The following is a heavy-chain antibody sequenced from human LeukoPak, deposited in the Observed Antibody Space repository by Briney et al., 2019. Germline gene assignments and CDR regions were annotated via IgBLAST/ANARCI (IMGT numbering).Heavy chain of an antibody. CDR1: GFTFNTNA. D-gene: IGHD2-15*01. CDR3: SRMIYCSGGSCSSDY. J-gene: IGHJ4*02. V-gene: IGHV3-49*04. CDR2: IRSKAYGGTT. Sequence: GGSLRLSCAASGFTFNTNAMTWVRQAPGKGLEWIGFIRSKAYGGTTEYAASVKGRFTISRDDSKSIANLQMNSLKTEDTAVYYCSRMIYCSGGSCSSDYGGQGTLVTVSS.